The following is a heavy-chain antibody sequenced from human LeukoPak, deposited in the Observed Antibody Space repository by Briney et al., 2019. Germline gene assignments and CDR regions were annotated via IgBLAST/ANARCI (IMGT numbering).Heavy chain of an antibody. D-gene: IGHD5-18*01. V-gene: IGHV1-8*01. Sequence: ASVKVSCKASGYTFTSYDINWVRQATGQGLEWMGWMNPNSGNTGYAQKFQGRVTMTRDTSISTAYMELSSLRSDDTAVYYRACGYSYGEFDYWGQGTLVTVSS. CDR3: ACGYSYGEFDY. CDR1: GYTFTSYD. CDR2: MNPNSGNT. J-gene: IGHJ4*02.